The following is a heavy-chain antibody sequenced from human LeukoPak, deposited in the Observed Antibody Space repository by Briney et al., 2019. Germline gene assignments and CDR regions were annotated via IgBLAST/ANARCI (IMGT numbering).Heavy chain of an antibody. V-gene: IGHV3-30*19. CDR2: ITDDGINK. J-gene: IGHJ3*02. CDR1: GFTFSNYG. Sequence: GGSLRLSCAASGFTFSNYGIHWVRQAPGKGLEWVAFITDDGINKYYADSVKGRFTISRDNPNNMVYLQMNSLRVEDTAVYYCASDPQGDYGDRQAFDIWGQGTMVTVSS. D-gene: IGHD4-17*01. CDR3: ASDPQGDYGDRQAFDI.